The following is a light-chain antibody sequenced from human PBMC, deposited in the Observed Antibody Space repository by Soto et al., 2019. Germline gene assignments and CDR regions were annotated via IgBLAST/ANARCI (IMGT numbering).Light chain of an antibody. J-gene: IGLJ1*01. CDR1: SSDVGGYNY. CDR2: DVS. Sequence: QSALTQPASVSGSPGQSITISCTGTSSDVGGYNYVSWYQQHPGKAPKLMIYDVSNRPSGVSNRFSGSKSGNTASLTISGLHAEDDADYDCSSYTSSRPLYVFGTGTKLTVL. V-gene: IGLV2-14*01. CDR3: SSYTSSRPLYV.